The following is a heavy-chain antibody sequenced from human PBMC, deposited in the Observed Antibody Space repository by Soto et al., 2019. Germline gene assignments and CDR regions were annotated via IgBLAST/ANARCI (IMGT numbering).Heavy chain of an antibody. CDR3: PKDSGSGGSYFGGFDF. CDR1: GLTFSSRA. V-gene: IGHV3-23*01. J-gene: IGHJ4*02. D-gene: IGHD3-10*01. CDR2: ITGPASGT. Sequence: PGGSLRLSCAASGLTFSSRAMSWVRQAPGKGLEWVSTITGPASGTYYADSVKGRFSISRDNSKNTLYMQMSHLRAEDTALYFCPKDSGSGGSYFGGFDFWSQGA.